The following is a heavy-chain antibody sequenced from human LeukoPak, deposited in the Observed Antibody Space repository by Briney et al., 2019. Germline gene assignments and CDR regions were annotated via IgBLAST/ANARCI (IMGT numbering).Heavy chain of an antibody. Sequence: PSETLSLTCAVSGYSISSGYYWGWIRQPPGKGLEWIGSIYHSGSTYYNPSLKSRVTISVDTSKNQFSLKLSSVTAADTAVYYCARGTYGYYMDVWGKGTTVTVSS. D-gene: IGHD4-17*01. CDR3: ARGTYGYYMDV. CDR2: IYHSGST. J-gene: IGHJ6*03. V-gene: IGHV4-38-2*01. CDR1: GYSISSGYY.